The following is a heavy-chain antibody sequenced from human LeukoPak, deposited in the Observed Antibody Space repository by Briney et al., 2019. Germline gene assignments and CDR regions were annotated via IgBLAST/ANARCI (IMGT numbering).Heavy chain of an antibody. D-gene: IGHD3-3*01. Sequence: GGSLRLSCAASGFTFSTYSMSWVRQAPGKGLEWVSYISSGSSTTYYADSVKGRFTISRDNAKNSLYLQMNSLRAEDTAVYYCARDRYASVLRFLTEGNWFDPWGQGTLVTVSS. V-gene: IGHV3-48*04. CDR1: GFTFSTYS. J-gene: IGHJ5*02. CDR3: ARDRYASVLRFLTEGNWFDP. CDR2: ISSGSSTT.